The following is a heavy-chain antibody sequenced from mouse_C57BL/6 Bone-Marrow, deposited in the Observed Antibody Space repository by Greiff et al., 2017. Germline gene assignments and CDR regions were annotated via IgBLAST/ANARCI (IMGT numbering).Heavy chain of an antibody. CDR3: ARWNYYGSSYVDAMDY. CDR2: IHPNSGST. CDR1: GYTFTSYW. Sequence: QVQLQQPGAELVKPGASVKLSCKASGYTFTSYWMHWVKQRPGQGLEWIGMIHPNSGSTNYNEKFKSKATLTVDKSAITAYMQLSSLTSEDSAVYYGARWNYYGSSYVDAMDYWGQGTSVTVSS. D-gene: IGHD1-1*01. J-gene: IGHJ4*01. V-gene: IGHV1-64*01.